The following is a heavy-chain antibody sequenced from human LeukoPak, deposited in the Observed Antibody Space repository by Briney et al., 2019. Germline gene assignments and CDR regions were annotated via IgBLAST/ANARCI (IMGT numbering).Heavy chain of an antibody. D-gene: IGHD6-19*01. J-gene: IGHJ4*02. CDR1: GLTFSSYG. Sequence: GRSLRLSCAASGLTFSSYGMHWVRQAPGKGLEWVAVIWYDGSNKYYADSVKGRFTISRDNSKNTLYLQMNSLRAEDTAVYYCARDGLGIAVRIDYWGQGTLVTVSS. CDR2: IWYDGSNK. V-gene: IGHV3-33*01. CDR3: ARDGLGIAVRIDY.